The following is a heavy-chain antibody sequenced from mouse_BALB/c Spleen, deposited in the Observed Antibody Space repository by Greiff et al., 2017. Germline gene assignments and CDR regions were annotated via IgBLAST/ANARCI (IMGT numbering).Heavy chain of an antibody. Sequence: DVKLVESGGGLVKPGGSLKLSCAASGFTFSSYAMSWVRQTPEKRLEWVASISSGGSTYYPDSVKGRFTISRDNPKNTLFLQMTSLRSEDTAMYYCARSTGTNAMDYWGQGTSVTVSS. J-gene: IGHJ4*01. V-gene: IGHV5-6-5*01. CDR1: GFTFSSYA. CDR3: ARSTGTNAMDY. CDR2: ISSGGST. D-gene: IGHD4-1*02.